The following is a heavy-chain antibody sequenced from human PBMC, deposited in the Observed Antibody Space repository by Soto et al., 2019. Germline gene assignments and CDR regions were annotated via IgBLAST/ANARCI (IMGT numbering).Heavy chain of an antibody. V-gene: IGHV3-53*01. Sequence: GGSLRLSCAAYGFTVSSNYMSWVRQAPGKXLEWVSVIYSGGSTYYADSVKGRFTISRDNSKNTLYLQMNSLRAEDTAVYYCARVRVDIVATIIPDHFDYWGQGTLVTVSS. CDR3: ARVRVDIVATIIPDHFDY. CDR1: GFTVSSNY. D-gene: IGHD5-12*01. CDR2: IYSGGST. J-gene: IGHJ4*02.